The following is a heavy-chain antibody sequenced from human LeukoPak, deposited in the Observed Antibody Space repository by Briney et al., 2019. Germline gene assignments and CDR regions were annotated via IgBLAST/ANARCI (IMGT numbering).Heavy chain of an antibody. J-gene: IGHJ3*02. CDR2: IYPGDSDT. CDR3: ARARERVTANGDAFDI. V-gene: IGHV5-51*01. CDR1: GYSFTSYW. D-gene: IGHD2-21*02. Sequence: GESLKISCKGSGYSFTSYWIGWVRQMPGKGLEWMGIIYPGDSDTRYSPSFQGQVTISADKSISTAYLQWSSLRASDTAVYYCARARERVTANGDAFDIWGQGTMVTVSS.